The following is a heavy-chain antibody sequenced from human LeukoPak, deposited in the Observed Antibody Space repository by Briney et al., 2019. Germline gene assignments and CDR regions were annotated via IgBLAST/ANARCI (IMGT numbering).Heavy chain of an antibody. CDR1: GGSISGYY. J-gene: IGHJ4*02. Sequence: PSETLSLTCTVSGGSISGYYWSWIRQSPGKALEWIGYIYSSGSTNYNPSLKSRVTISVDTSKNQFSLKLSSLTAADTAVYYCARMVELRWFGELSDYYFDHWGQGTLVTVSS. CDR2: IYSSGST. V-gene: IGHV4-59*01. CDR3: ARMVELRWFGELSDYYFDH. D-gene: IGHD3-10*01.